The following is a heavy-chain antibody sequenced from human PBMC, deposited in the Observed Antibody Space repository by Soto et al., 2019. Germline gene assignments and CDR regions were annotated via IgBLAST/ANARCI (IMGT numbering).Heavy chain of an antibody. V-gene: IGHV4-30-4*01. J-gene: IGHJ6*02. CDR2: IYYSGST. CDR3: ARATAAPVMYHYYGMDV. CDR1: GGSISSGDYY. Sequence: SETLSLTCTVSGGSISSGDYYWSWIRQPPGKGLEWIGYIYYSGSTYYNPSLKSRVTISVDTSKNQFSLKLSSVTAADTAVYYCARATAAPVMYHYYGMDVWGQGTTVTVSS. D-gene: IGHD6-13*01.